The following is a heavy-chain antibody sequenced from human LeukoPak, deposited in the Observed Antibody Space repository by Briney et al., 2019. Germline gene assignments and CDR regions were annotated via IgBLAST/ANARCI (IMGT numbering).Heavy chain of an antibody. D-gene: IGHD2-8*01. CDR2: IYSSGSV. Sequence: SETLSLTCTVSGGSMSSDYWSWIRQPAGKGLEWIGRIYSSGSVTYNPSLKSRVTMSVDTSKNQFSLRLTSVTAADTAVYYCARDFSGNGCWFDPWGQGTLVTVSS. CDR1: GGSMSSDY. J-gene: IGHJ5*02. CDR3: ARDFSGNGCWFDP. V-gene: IGHV4-4*07.